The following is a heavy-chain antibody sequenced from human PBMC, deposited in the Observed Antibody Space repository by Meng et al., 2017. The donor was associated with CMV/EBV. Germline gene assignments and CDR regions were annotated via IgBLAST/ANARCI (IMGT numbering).Heavy chain of an antibody. CDR2: ISSSGIII. CDR1: GFTFSSYE. J-gene: IGHJ4*02. Sequence: GGSLRLSCAASGFTFSSYEMNWVRQAPGKGLEWVSYISSSGIIIYYADSVKGRFTISRDNAKNSLYLKMNSLRAEDTAVYYCASWGGVVPADYWGQGTLVTVSS. D-gene: IGHD2-2*01. V-gene: IGHV3-48*03. CDR3: ASWGGVVPADY.